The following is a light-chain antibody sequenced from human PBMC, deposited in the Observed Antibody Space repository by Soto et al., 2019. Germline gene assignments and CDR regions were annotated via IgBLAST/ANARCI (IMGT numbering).Light chain of an antibody. CDR1: QTIDSY. V-gene: IGKV1-39*01. CDR3: QQTRSGIT. J-gene: IGKJ5*01. Sequence: DVQLTHSQPSLSATVGDRVTITCRASQTIDSYLNWFQQKPGMAPKLLIYAASKLQSGVPSRFRGSGSGTDFTLTIDTLQPDDFASYYCQQTRSGITFAQGTRLETK. CDR2: AAS.